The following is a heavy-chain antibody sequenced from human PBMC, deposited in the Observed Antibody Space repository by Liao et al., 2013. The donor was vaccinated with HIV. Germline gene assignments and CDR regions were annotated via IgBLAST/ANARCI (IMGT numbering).Heavy chain of an antibody. CDR2: INHSGST. D-gene: IGHD2/OR15-2a*01. CDR1: GGSISSGDYY. J-gene: IGHJ3*02. V-gene: IGHV4-30-4*08. CDR3: ASAFPRDAFDI. Sequence: QVQLQESGPGLVKPSQTLSLTCTVSGGSISSGDYYWSWIRQPPGKGLEWIGEINHSGSTNYNPSLKSRVTISVDTSKNQFSLKLSSVTAADTAVYYCASAFPRDAFDIWGQGTMVTVSS.